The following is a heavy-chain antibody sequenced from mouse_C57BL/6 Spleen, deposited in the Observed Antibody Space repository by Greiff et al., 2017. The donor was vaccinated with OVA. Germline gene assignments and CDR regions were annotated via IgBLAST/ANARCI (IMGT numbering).Heavy chain of an antibody. CDR1: GYSFTDYN. CDR3: AGENYGSSPAWFAY. V-gene: IGHV1-39*01. J-gene: IGHJ3*01. CDR2: INPNYGTT. Sequence: VQLQQSGPELVKPGASVKISCKASGYSFTDYNMNWVKQSNGKSLEWIGVINPNYGTTSYNQKFKGKATLTVDQSSSTAYMQLNSLTSEDSAVYDCAGENYGSSPAWFAYWGQGTLVTVSA. D-gene: IGHD1-1*01.